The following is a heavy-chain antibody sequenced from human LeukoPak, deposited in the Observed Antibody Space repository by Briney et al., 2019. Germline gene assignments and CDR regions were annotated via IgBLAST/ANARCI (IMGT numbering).Heavy chain of an antibody. V-gene: IGHV2-5*02. J-gene: IGHJ4*02. Sequence: ESGATQVKPTQTLTLTCYFSGFSLNTGRLGAGWIRQPPGKALEWLALIYWDDDKRYSPSLRNRVSITKDTSRNHVVLTMTDVDPLDTATYYCGFFVAISAPKGHFESWGQGTTVTVSS. CDR3: GFFVAISAPKGHFES. D-gene: IGHD3-3*02. CDR2: IYWDDDK. CDR1: GFSLNTGRLG.